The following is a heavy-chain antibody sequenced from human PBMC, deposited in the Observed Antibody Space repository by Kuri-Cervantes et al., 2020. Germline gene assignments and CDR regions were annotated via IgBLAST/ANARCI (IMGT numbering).Heavy chain of an antibody. CDR2: TYYSGRT. J-gene: IGHJ4*02. CDR3: ARIYYVGKPTTTLGY. CDR1: GGSISSSGYY. Sequence: GSLRLSCTVSGGSISSSGYYWGWIRQAPGGGLEWIGTTYYSGRTYYNPSLKSRVTISVDTSKNQFSLKVSSVTAADTAVYYCARIYYVGKPTTTLGYWGQGTLVTVSS. D-gene: IGHD3-16*01. V-gene: IGHV4-39*07.